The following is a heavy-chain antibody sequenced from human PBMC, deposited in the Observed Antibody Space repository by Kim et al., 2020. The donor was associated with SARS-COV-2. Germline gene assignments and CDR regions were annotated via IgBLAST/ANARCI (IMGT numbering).Heavy chain of an antibody. CDR3: ASSGFYVVATILGGGDPPYSFDY. V-gene: IGHV4-34*01. CDR2: INHSGST. J-gene: IGHJ4*02. CDR1: GGSFSGYY. D-gene: IGHD5-12*01. Sequence: SETLSLTCAVYGGSFSGYYWSWIRQPPGKGLEWIGEINHSGSTNYNPSLKSRVTISVDTSKNQFSLKLSSVTAADTAVYYCASSGFYVVATILGGGDPPYSFDYWGQGTLVTVSS.